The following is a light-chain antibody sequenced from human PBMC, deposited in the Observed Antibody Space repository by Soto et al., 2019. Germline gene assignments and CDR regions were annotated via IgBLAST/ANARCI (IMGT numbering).Light chain of an antibody. V-gene: IGKV1-5*01. CDR1: QSISSR. J-gene: IGKJ1*01. CDR2: DGS. Sequence: DIQMTQSPSTLSASVGDRVTITCRASQSISSRLAWYQQKPGKAPKLLIYDGSSLESGVPSRFSGSGSGTEFSLTISSLQPDDSAVYYCQQHNIYSWTGGQGTKME. CDR3: QQHNIYSWT.